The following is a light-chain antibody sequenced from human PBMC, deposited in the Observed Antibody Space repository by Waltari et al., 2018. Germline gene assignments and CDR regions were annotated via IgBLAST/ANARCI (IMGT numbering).Light chain of an antibody. J-gene: IGLJ1*01. CDR3: SSYAGSNNFGV. CDR2: EVS. V-gene: IGLV2-8*01. CDR1: SSDLGAYNY. Sequence: QSALTQPPSASGSPGQSVTISCTGTSSDLGAYNYVSWYQHPPGKAPKLMIYEVSKRPSGVPDRFSGSKSGNTASLTVSGLQAEDEADYYCSSYAGSNNFGVFGTGTKVTVL.